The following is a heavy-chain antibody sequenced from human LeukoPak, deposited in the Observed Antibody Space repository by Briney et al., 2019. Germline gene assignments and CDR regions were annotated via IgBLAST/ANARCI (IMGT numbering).Heavy chain of an antibody. V-gene: IGHV3-53*01. CDR2: IYSGGST. CDR1: GFTVSSNY. Sequence: GGSLRLSCAASGFTVSSNYMSWVRQAPGKGLEWVSVIYSGGSTYYADSVKGRFTISRDNSKNTLYLQMNSLRAEDTAVYYCATDVLPITMVRGVLDAFDIWGQGTMVTVSS. D-gene: IGHD3-10*01. J-gene: IGHJ3*02. CDR3: ATDVLPITMVRGVLDAFDI.